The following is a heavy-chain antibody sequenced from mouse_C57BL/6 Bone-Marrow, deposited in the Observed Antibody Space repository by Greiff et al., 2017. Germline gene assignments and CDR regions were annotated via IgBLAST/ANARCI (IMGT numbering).Heavy chain of an antibody. Sequence: EVQLVESGGGLVKPGGSLKLSCAASGFTFSDYGMHWVRQAPEKGLEWVAYISSGSSTIYYADTVKGRFTLSCDNANNTLFLQLTTLRSEDTAMYYGARPGYGWAMYYWGRGTSVTVSS. V-gene: IGHV5-17*01. CDR3: ARPGYGWAMYY. J-gene: IGHJ4*01. CDR1: GFTFSDYG. D-gene: IGHD3-1*01. CDR2: ISSGSSTI.